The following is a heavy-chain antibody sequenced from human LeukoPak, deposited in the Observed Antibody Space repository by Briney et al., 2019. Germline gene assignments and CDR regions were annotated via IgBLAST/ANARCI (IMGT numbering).Heavy chain of an antibody. CDR2: ISSSGSTI. CDR1: GFPFSNYV. CDR3: ARDGYSGYDTFDY. J-gene: IGHJ4*02. V-gene: IGHV3-11*01. Sequence: PGGSLRLSCVASGFPFSNYVMSWVRQAPGKGLEWVSYISSSGSTIYYADSVKGRFTISRDNAKNSLYLQMNSLRAEDTAVYYCARDGYSGYDTFDYWGQGTLVTVSS. D-gene: IGHD5-12*01.